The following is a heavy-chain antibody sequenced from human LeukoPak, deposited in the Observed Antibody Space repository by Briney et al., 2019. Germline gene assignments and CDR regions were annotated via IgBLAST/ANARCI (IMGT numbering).Heavy chain of an antibody. V-gene: IGHV1-2*02. J-gene: IGHJ4*02. CDR2: INPNSGGT. CDR1: GYTFTGYY. CDR3: ARSIAAAGTLDY. Sequence: ASVKVSCKASGYTFTGYYMHWVRQAPGQGLEWMGWINPNSGGTNYAQKFQGRVTMTRDTSISTAYMELSRLRSDDTAVYYCARSIAAAGTLDYWGQGTLVTVSS. D-gene: IGHD6-13*01.